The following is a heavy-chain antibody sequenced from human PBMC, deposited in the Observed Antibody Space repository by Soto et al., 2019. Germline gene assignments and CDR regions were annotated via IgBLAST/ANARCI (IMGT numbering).Heavy chain of an antibody. CDR3: ARVAGISYYNHMEV. J-gene: IGHJ6*03. D-gene: IGHD6-19*01. Sequence: QVHLQESGPGLVRPSETLSLTCTVSGGSLQTYYWSWIRQPPGGGLEWLGYIFSSGSPNYNPSRSGRVTISVDTSNNQFSLTLRSVTAADTAVYYCARVAGISYYNHMEVWCKGTAVAVSS. CDR1: GGSLQTYY. CDR2: IFSSGSP. V-gene: IGHV4-59*01.